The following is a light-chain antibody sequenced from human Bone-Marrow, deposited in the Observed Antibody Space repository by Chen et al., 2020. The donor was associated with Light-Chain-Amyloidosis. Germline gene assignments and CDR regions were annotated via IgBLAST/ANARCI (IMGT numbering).Light chain of an antibody. CDR1: DLPTKY. Sequence: SYELTQPPSVSVSPGQTARITCSGDDLPTKYAYWYQQQPGQAPVLVIHRDAERPSGISERFSGSSAGTRATLTISGVQAEDEADYHWQSADSSGTYEVIFGGGTKLTVL. CDR3: QSADSSGTYEVI. CDR2: RDA. J-gene: IGLJ2*01. V-gene: IGLV3-25*03.